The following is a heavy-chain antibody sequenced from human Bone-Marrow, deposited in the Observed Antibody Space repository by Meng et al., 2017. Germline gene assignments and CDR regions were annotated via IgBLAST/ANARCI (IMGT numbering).Heavy chain of an antibody. CDR3: ARPSRPYSSGWYRDY. CDR2: IYPGDSDT. CDR1: GYSFSSYW. V-gene: IGHV5-51*01. D-gene: IGHD6-19*01. J-gene: IGHJ4*02. Sequence: GGSLRLSCKGSGYSFSSYWIGWVRQMPGKGLEWMGIIYPGDSDTRYSPSFQGQVTISADKSISTAYLQWSSLKASDTAMYYCARPSRPYSSGWYRDYWAQGTVDTFSS.